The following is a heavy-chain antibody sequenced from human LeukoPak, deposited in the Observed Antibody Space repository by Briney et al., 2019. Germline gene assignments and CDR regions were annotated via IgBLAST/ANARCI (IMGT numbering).Heavy chain of an antibody. Sequence: SETLSLTCALYGRSFSDYYWTWIRQPPGKRMEWIGEINHSGGTDYNPSLRSRVTISVDTSKKHLSLQLSSVTAADTGVYYCARVSDIMISFGGGISYFDFWAQGTLVTVSS. CDR1: GRSFSDYY. V-gene: IGHV4-34*01. D-gene: IGHD3-16*02. J-gene: IGHJ4*02. CDR3: ARVSDIMISFGGGISYFDF. CDR2: INHSGGT.